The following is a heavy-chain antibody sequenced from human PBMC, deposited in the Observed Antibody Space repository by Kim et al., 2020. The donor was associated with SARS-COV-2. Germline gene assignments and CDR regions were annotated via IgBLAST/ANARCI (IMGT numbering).Heavy chain of an antibody. D-gene: IGHD2-8*01. CDR2: IGTGHTP. CDR3: AKKGNVPHFDY. J-gene: IGHJ4*02. CDR1: GFTFSSYA. V-gene: IGHV3-23*01. Sequence: GGSLRLSCAASGFTFSSYAMSWVRQAPGKGLEWVSGIGTGHTPSYRESVKGRFTISRDNSKNTLYLQMDSLRAEDAAIYYCAKKGNVPHFDYWGQGTLVTVSS.